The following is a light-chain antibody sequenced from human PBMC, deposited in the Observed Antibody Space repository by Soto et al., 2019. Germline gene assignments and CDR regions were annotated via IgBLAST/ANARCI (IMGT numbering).Light chain of an antibody. V-gene: IGLV2-14*01. Sequence: QSALTQPASVSGSPGQAITISCTGTSSDIGSYNYVSWYQQHPGKTPKLMIYDVSNRPSGVSTRFSGSKSGNTASLTISGLQAEDEADYYCSSYTSSSTVVFGGGTKLTLL. J-gene: IGLJ2*01. CDR3: SSYTSSSTVV. CDR2: DVS. CDR1: SSDIGSYNY.